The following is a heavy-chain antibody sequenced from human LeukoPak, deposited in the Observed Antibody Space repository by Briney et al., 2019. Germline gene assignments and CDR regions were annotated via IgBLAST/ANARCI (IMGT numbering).Heavy chain of an antibody. CDR3: ARAADYGDHPNWFDP. CDR2: ISSSSSTI. CDR1: GFTFSSYS. J-gene: IGHJ5*02. Sequence: GGSLRLSCAASGFTFSSYSMNWVRQAPGKGLEWVSYISSSSSTIYYADSVKGRFTISRDNAKNSLYLQMNSLRAEDTAVYYCARAADYGDHPNWFDPWGQGTLVTVSS. D-gene: IGHD4-17*01. V-gene: IGHV3-48*04.